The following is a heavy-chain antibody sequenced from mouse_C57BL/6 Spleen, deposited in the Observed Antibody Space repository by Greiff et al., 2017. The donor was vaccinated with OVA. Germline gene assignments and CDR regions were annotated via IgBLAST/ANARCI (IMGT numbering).Heavy chain of an antibody. J-gene: IGHJ3*01. D-gene: IGHD1-1*01. Sequence: EVQLQQSGPELVKPGASVKISCKASGYTFTDYYMNWVKQSHGKSLEWIGDINPNNGGTSYNQKFKGKATLTVDKSSSTAYMELRSLTSEDSAVYYCARKGIYYYGSSPFAYWGQGTLVTVSA. V-gene: IGHV1-26*01. CDR1: GYTFTDYY. CDR3: ARKGIYYYGSSPFAY. CDR2: INPNNGGT.